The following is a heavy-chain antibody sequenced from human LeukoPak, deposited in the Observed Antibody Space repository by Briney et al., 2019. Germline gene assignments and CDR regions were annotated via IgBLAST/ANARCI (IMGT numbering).Heavy chain of an antibody. V-gene: IGHV3-7*01. Sequence: GGSLRLSCAASGFIFSSYAMSWVRQAPGKGLEWVANIKQDDSEIRYVDSVRGRFTISRDNAKNLLYLQMNSLRAEDTAVYYCARDRGIAADGTVGWFDPWGQGTLVAVSS. CDR1: GFIFSSYA. D-gene: IGHD6-13*01. CDR3: ARDRGIAADGTVGWFDP. CDR2: IKQDDSEI. J-gene: IGHJ5*02.